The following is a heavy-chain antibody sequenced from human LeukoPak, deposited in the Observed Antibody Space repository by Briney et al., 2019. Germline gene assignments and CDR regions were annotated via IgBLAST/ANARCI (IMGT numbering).Heavy chain of an antibody. V-gene: IGHV3-30-3*01. Sequence: PGGSLRLSCAASGFTFSSYAMHWVRQAPGKGLEWVAVISYDGSNKYYADSVKGRFTISRDNSKNTLYLQMNSLRAEDTAVYYCARDSAYYDSSGLFDYWGQGTLVTVSS. CDR3: ARDSAYYDSSGLFDY. D-gene: IGHD3-22*01. CDR1: GFTFSSYA. J-gene: IGHJ4*02. CDR2: ISYDGSNK.